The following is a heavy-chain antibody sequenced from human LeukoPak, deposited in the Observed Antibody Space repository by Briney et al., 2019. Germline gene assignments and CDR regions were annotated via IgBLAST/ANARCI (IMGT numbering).Heavy chain of an antibody. CDR1: GFTVSSNY. Sequence: GGSLRLSCAASGFTVSSNYVSWVRQAPRKGLVWVSRINGDGRNINYADSVRGRFTISRDNAKNTLFLQMNTLRVEDTAVYYCTRDLMDYDVSTGLHHYYMDVWGQGTTVTVSS. J-gene: IGHJ6*02. D-gene: IGHD3-9*01. V-gene: IGHV3-74*01. CDR3: TRDLMDYDVSTGLHHYYMDV. CDR2: INGDGRNI.